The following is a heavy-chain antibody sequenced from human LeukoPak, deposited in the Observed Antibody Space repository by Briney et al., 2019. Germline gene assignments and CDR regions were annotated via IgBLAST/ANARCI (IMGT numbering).Heavy chain of an antibody. CDR1: GGSLSGFY. D-gene: IGHD6-19*01. CDR3: ARDVVAVPGSDNWFDP. V-gene: IGHV4-59*01. CDR2: TYSDGST. Sequence: SETLSLTCTVSGGSLSGFYWSWIRQSPRLGLEWIGLTYSDGSTMYNPSLASRVTISVDTSKNQISLRLTSVTAADTAIYYCARDVVAVPGSDNWFDPWGQGTLVTVSS. J-gene: IGHJ5*02.